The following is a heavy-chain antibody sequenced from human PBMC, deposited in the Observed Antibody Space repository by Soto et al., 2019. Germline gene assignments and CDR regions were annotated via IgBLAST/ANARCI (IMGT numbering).Heavy chain of an antibody. CDR2: FYPGDSDT. D-gene: IGHD3-22*01. J-gene: IGHJ3*01. CDR1: GYSFTSYW. V-gene: IGHV5-51*01. Sequence: EVQLVQSGAEVKKPGESLQISCKVSGYSFTSYWIGWVRQMPGKGLEWMGIFYPGDSDTRYSPSFQGQVTISADKSISTAYLQLSSLKASDTAMYYCARRYYYDSSGPLGAFDVWGQGTMVTVSS. CDR3: ARRYYYDSSGPLGAFDV.